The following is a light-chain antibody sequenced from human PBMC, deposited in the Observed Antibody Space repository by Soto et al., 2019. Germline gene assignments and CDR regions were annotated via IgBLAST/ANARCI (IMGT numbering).Light chain of an antibody. J-gene: IGLJ3*02. CDR3: SSHAGTYPGV. CDR1: SSDVGGYNY. CDR2: DVT. V-gene: IGLV2-11*01. Sequence: QSALTQPASVSGSPGQSITISCTGTSSDVGGYNYVSWYQQHPGKAPKLMIYDVTKRPSGVPDRFSGSKSGNTASLTISGLQAEDEADYYCSSHAGTYPGVFGGGTKLTVL.